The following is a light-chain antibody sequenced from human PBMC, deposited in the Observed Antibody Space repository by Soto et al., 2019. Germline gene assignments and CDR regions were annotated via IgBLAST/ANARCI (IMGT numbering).Light chain of an antibody. CDR2: DAS. V-gene: IGKV3-11*01. CDR3: QQRSDWPPIP. CDR1: QNVANY. J-gene: IGKJ5*01. Sequence: EIVLTQSPATLSLSPGERATLYCRASQNVANYLDWYQQKPGQAPRLLIYDASNRATGIPARFSGSGSGTDFTLTISSLEPEDFAVYYCQQRSDWPPIPFGQGTRLEIK.